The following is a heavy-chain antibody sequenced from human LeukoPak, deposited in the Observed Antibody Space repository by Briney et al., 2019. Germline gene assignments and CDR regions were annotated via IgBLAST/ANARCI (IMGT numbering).Heavy chain of an antibody. D-gene: IGHD4-17*01. CDR3: AKRVTVTTKYFDS. CDR1: GFTFSSYA. V-gene: IGHV3-30-3*02. CDR2: ISYDGSNK. Sequence: QSGGSLRLSCAASGFTFSSYAMHWVRQAPGKGLEWVAVISYDGSNKYYADSVKGRFTISRDNSKNTLYLQMNSLRAEDTAVYYCAKRVTVTTKYFDSWGQGTLVTVSS. J-gene: IGHJ4*02.